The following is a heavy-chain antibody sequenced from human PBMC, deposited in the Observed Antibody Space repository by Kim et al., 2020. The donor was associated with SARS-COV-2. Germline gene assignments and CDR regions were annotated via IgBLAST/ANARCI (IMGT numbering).Heavy chain of an antibody. CDR3: ATEPGAPHCWSYKASFD. CDR1: GFTFSSYG. V-gene: IGHV3-30*03. D-gene: IGHD3-3*02. CDR2: ISYDGSNK. J-gene: IGHJ3*02. Sequence: GGSLRLSCAASGFTFSSYGMHWVRQAPGKGLEWVAVISYDGSNKYYADSVKGRFTISRDNSKNTLYLQMNSLRAEDTAAYYCATEPGAPHCWSYKASFD.